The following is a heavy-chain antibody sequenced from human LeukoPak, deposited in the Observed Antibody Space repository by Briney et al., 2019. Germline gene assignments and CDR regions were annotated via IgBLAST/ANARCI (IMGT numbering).Heavy chain of an antibody. J-gene: IGHJ4*02. V-gene: IGHV3-15*07. Sequence: GGSLRLSCAASGFTFSNAWMNWVRQAPGKGLERVGRIKSKTEGGTTGYAAPVKGRFTISRDGSKNTLYLQMNSLKTEDTAVYYCTTDSGERWLQSGYWGQGTLVTVSS. D-gene: IGHD5-24*01. CDR2: IKSKTEGGTT. CDR1: GFTFSNAW. CDR3: TTDSGERWLQSGY.